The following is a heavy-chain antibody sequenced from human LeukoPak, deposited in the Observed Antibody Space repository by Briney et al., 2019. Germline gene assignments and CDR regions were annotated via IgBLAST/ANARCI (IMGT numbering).Heavy chain of an antibody. V-gene: IGHV4-61*02. D-gene: IGHD3-9*01. Sequence: SETLSLTCTVSGGSISSGSYYWSWIRQPAGKGLEWIGRIYTSGSTNYNPSLKSRVTISVDTSKNQFSLKLSSVTAADTAVYYCARAYYDILTGYSQEFDYWGQGTLVTVSS. J-gene: IGHJ4*02. CDR1: GGSISSGSYY. CDR3: ARAYYDILTGYSQEFDY. CDR2: IYTSGST.